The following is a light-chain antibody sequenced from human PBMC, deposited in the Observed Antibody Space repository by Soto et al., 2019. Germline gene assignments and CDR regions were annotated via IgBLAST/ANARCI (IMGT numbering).Light chain of an antibody. CDR3: QSADS. J-gene: IGLJ2*01. CDR1: ALPKQY. V-gene: IGLV3-25*03. CDR2: KDS. Sequence: SYELTQPPSVSVSPGQTARITCSGAALPKQYAYWYQQKPGQAPVLVLYKDSERPSGIPERFSGSSSGTTVTLTISGVQAEDEADYYCQSADSFGGGTKITVL.